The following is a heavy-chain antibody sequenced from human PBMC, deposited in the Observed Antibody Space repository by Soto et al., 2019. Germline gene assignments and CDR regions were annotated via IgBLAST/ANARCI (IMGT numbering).Heavy chain of an antibody. D-gene: IGHD3-22*01. Sequence: GGSLRLSCAASGFPVSSNYMIWVSTAPGKGLEWVSTISGSDGSTYYVDSVKGRFTISRDNSKNTLYLQMKSLRAEDTAVYYCAKHYYYESSGYYYVSFDYWGQGTLVTVSS. CDR2: ISGSDGST. J-gene: IGHJ4*02. CDR3: AKHYYYESSGYYYVSFDY. V-gene: IGHV3-23*01. CDR1: GFPVSSNY.